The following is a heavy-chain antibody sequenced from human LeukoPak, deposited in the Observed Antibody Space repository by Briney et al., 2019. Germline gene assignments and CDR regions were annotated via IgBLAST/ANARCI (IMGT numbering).Heavy chain of an antibody. D-gene: IGHD3-22*01. CDR2: MNPNSGNT. V-gene: IGHV1-8*01. CDR3: ARGYDSSGYYIDY. J-gene: IGHJ4*02. CDR1: GYTFTSYD. Sequence: ASVRVACKASGYTFTSYDINWVRQATGQGLEWMGWMNPNSGNTGYAQKFQGRVTMTRNTSISTAYMELSSLRSEDTAVYYCARGYDSSGYYIDYWGQGTLVTVSS.